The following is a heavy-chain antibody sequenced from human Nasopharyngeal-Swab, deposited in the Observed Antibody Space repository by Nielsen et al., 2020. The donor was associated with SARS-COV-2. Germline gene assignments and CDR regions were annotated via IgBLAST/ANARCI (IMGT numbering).Heavy chain of an antibody. V-gene: IGHV3-33*06. J-gene: IGHJ5*02. Sequence: GESLKISCAASGFTFSSYGMHWVRQAPGKGLEWVAVIWYDGSNKYYADSVKGRFTISRDNSKNTLYLQMNSLRAEDTAVYYCAKGTKWELLGELWFDPWGQGTLVTVSS. CDR1: GFTFSSYG. CDR2: IWYDGSNK. D-gene: IGHD1-26*01. CDR3: AKGTKWELLGELWFDP.